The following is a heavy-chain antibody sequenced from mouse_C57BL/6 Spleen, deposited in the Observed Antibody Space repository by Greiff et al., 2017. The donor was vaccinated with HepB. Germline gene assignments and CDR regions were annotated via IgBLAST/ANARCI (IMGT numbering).Heavy chain of an antibody. CDR3: ARGKVLFDY. Sequence: VQLVESGAELARPGASVKMSCKASGYTFTSYTMHWVKQRPGQGLEWIGYINPSSGYTKYNQKFKDKATLTAAKSSSTAYMQLSSLTSEDSAVYYCARGKVLFDYWGQGTTLTVSS. J-gene: IGHJ2*01. V-gene: IGHV1-4*01. CDR1: GYTFTSYT. CDR2: INPSSGYT. D-gene: IGHD1-3*01.